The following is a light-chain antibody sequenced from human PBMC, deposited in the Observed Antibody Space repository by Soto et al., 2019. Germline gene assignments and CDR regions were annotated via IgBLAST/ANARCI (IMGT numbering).Light chain of an antibody. CDR2: EVS. CDR3: MQSTQLPPT. CDR1: QSLLHITGETF. J-gene: IGKJ5*01. V-gene: IGKV2D-29*02. Sequence: DVVMTQTPLSLSVAPGQPASISCKSSQSLLHITGETFLFWYLQKPGQSPQLLIYEVSTRVSEVPDRFSGSGSGTDFTLEISRVETDDVGIYYCMQSTQLPPTFGQGTRLGIE.